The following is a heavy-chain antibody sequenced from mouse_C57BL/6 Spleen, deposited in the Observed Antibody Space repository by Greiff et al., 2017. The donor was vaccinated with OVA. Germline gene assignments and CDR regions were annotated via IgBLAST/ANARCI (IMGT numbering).Heavy chain of an antibody. D-gene: IGHD1-1*01. Sequence: QVQLKQPGAELVKPGASVKLSCKASGYTFTSYWMHWVKQRPGQGLEWIGMIHPNSGSTNYNEKFKSKATLTVDKSSSTAYMQLSSLTSEDSAVYYCARDGSSHLFAYWGQGTLVTVSA. CDR2: IHPNSGST. V-gene: IGHV1-64*01. CDR1: GYTFTSYW. J-gene: IGHJ3*01. CDR3: ARDGSSHLFAY.